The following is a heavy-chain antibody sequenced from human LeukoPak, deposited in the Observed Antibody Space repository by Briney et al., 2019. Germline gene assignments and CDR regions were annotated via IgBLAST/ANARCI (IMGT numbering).Heavy chain of an antibody. V-gene: IGHV6-1*01. CDR2: TYYRSKWYN. CDR1: GDXVSSNSAT. D-gene: IGHD3-9*01. J-gene: IGHJ4*02. CDR3: ASSISNYFDY. Sequence: SQTLSLTCAISGDXVSSNSATWNWIRQSPSRGLEWLGRTYYRSKWYNDYAMSVQSRITINPDTSKNQFSLQLNSVTPEDTAVYYCASSISNYFDYWGQGTLVAVSS.